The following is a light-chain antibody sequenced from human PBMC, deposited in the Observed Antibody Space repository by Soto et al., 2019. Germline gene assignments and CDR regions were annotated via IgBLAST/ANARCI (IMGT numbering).Light chain of an antibody. V-gene: IGLV2-14*01. CDR3: SSYTSSSTWV. J-gene: IGLJ3*02. CDR1: RSDVGAYNY. CDR2: EVR. Sequence: QSVLTEPASVSGSPGQSITISCTGTRSDVGAYNYVSWYQQHPCKAPKHRIYEVRNLPSGVSDRFSGSRSGNTASLTISGLQAEDESDYYCSSYTSSSTWVFGGGTKLTVL.